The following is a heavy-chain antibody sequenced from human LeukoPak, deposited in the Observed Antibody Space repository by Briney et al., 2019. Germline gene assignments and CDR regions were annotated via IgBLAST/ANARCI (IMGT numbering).Heavy chain of an antibody. D-gene: IGHD3-9*01. J-gene: IGHJ3*02. CDR2: IIPIFGTA. Sequence: SVKVSCKASGGTFSSYAISWVRQAPGQGLEWMGGIIPIFGTANYAQKFQGRLTITADEPTKTAYMGLSSLRSEDTAIYYCARGLTPNDILTGYRRDDAFDIWGQGTMVTVSS. CDR3: ARGLTPNDILTGYRRDDAFDI. V-gene: IGHV1-69*13. CDR1: GGTFSSYA.